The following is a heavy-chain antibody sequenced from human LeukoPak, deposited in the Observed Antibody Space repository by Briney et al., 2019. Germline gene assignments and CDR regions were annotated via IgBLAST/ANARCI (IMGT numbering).Heavy chain of an antibody. V-gene: IGHV3-30-3*01. CDR3: AQVLKVWY. Sequence: GRSLRLSCAASGFTFSSYAMHWVRRAPGKGLEWVAVISYDGSNKYYADSVKGRFTISRDNSKNTLYLQMNSLRAEDTAVYYCAQVLKVWYWGQGTLVTVSS. D-gene: IGHD3-10*01. CDR1: GFTFSSYA. CDR2: ISYDGSNK. J-gene: IGHJ4*02.